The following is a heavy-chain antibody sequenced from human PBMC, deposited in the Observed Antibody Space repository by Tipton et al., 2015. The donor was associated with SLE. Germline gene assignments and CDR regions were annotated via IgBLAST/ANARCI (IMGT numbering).Heavy chain of an antibody. CDR3: ARDEATIGAFDI. CDR2: IYHSGST. J-gene: IGHJ3*02. CDR1: GGSISSSSYY. D-gene: IGHD5-12*01. V-gene: IGHV4-39*07. Sequence: LRLSCTVSGGSISSSSYYWGWIRQPPGKGLEWIGSIYHSGSTYYNPSLKSRVTISVDTSKNQFSLKLSSVTAADTAVYYCARDEATIGAFDIWGQGTMVTVSS.